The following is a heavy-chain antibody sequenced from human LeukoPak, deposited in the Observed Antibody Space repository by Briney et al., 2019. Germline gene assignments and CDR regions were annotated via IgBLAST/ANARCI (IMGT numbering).Heavy chain of an antibody. D-gene: IGHD6-19*01. V-gene: IGHV1-2*02. CDR1: GYTFIDYS. J-gene: IGHJ4*02. Sequence: ASVKVSCKAYGYTFIDYSVHWVRQAPGQGLEWLGWINPNSGGTNYAQKFQGRVTTTRDTSISTAYMELSRLRSDDTAVYYCAREDVSGRYLSDYWGQGTLVTVSS. CDR2: INPNSGGT. CDR3: AREDVSGRYLSDY.